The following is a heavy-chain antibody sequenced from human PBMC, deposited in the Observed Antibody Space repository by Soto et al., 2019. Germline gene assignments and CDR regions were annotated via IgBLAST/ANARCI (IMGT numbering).Heavy chain of an antibody. CDR2: IFYTGAT. D-gene: IGHD3-10*01. CDR3: AREGRHSGGMRESWFDP. V-gene: IGHV4-31*03. CDR1: GDSISSRSHY. Sequence: SETLSLTCTVSGDSISSRSHYWNWIRQVPGKGLEFIGYIFYTGATYYNPSLRGRVSMSTDTSKNQFSLNLRSVTAADTAIYYCAREGRHSGGMRESWFDPWGQGTLVTVSS. J-gene: IGHJ5*02.